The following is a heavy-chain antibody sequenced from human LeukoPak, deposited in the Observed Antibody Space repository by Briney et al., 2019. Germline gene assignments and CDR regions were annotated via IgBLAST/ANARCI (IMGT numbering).Heavy chain of an antibody. D-gene: IGHD2-2*01. V-gene: IGHV3-30-3*01. J-gene: IGHJ5*02. CDR2: ISYDGSNK. Sequence: GGSLRLSCAASGFTFSNYAMHWVRQAPGKGLELVAVISYDGSNKYYADSVKGRFTISRDNSKNTLYLQMNSLRAEDTAVYYCARGFIVVPAANGYPWFDPWGQGTLVTVSS. CDR1: GFTFSNYA. CDR3: ARGFIVVPAANGYPWFDP.